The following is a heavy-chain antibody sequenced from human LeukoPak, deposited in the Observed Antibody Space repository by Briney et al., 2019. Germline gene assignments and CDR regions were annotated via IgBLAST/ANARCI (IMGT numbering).Heavy chain of an antibody. J-gene: IGHJ4*02. CDR3: ARDPAKFWSGHDY. D-gene: IGHD3-3*01. CDR1: GFSFSSSG. CDR2: ISYDGSNK. Sequence: GGSLRLSCAASGFSFSSSGMHWVRQAPGKGLEWVAVISYDGSNKYYADSVKGRFTISRDNSKNTLYVQMNSLRAEDTAVYYCARDPAKFWSGHDYWGQGTLVTVSS. V-gene: IGHV3-30*03.